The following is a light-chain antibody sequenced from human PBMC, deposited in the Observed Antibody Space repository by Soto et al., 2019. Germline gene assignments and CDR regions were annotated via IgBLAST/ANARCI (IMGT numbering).Light chain of an antibody. J-gene: IGKJ5*01. Sequence: LTQPPCTLSLSTGERATLSCRASQSVSSYLAWYQQKPGQAPRLLIYDASNRATGIPARFSGSGSGTDFTLTISSLEPEDFAVYYCQQRSNWFTFGQGTRLEIK. CDR1: QSVSSY. CDR2: DAS. V-gene: IGKV3-11*01. CDR3: QQRSNWFT.